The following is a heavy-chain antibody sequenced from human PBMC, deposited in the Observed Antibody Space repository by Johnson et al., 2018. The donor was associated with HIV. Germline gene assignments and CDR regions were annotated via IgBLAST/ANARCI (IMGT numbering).Heavy chain of an antibody. CDR2: ISYDGSNK. V-gene: IGHV3-30*03. D-gene: IGHD2-21*01. CDR1: GFTFSSYG. CDR3: ARGGDGSQRGGHKHLWLFAFDI. Sequence: QVQLVESGGGVVQPGRSLRLSCAASGFTFSSYGMHWVRQAPGKGLEWVAVISYDGSNKYYADSVKGRFTISRDNSKNTLYLQLNSPRAEDTAVYYCARGGDGSQRGGHKHLWLFAFDIWGQGTMVTVSS. J-gene: IGHJ3*02.